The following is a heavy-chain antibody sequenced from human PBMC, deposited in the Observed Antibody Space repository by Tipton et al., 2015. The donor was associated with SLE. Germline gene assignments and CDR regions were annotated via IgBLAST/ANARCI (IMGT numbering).Heavy chain of an antibody. J-gene: IGHJ3*02. CDR1: GGSISSSSYY. V-gene: IGHV4-39*07. CDR2: IYYSGST. Sequence: TLSLTCTVSGGSISSSSYYWGWIRQPPGKGLEWIGSIYYSGSTYYNPSLKSRVTISVDTSKNQFSLKLSSVTAADTAVYYCARGGGVVAATLAFDIWGQGTMVTFSS. CDR3: ARGGGVVAATLAFDI. D-gene: IGHD2-15*01.